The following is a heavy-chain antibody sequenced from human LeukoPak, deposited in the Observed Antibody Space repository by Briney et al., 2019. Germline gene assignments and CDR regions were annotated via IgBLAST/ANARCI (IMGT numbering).Heavy chain of an antibody. J-gene: IGHJ4*02. CDR3: ASEYSYGQFDY. V-gene: IGHV3-21*01. Sequence: GGSLRLSCAASGFTLSSHSMNWVRQAPGKGPEWVSSITSSSFNIYYADSVKGRFTISRDNAKNSLYLQMNSLRAEDTAVYYCASEYSYGQFDYWGQGTLVTVSS. CDR1: GFTLSSHS. CDR2: ITSSSFNI. D-gene: IGHD5-18*01.